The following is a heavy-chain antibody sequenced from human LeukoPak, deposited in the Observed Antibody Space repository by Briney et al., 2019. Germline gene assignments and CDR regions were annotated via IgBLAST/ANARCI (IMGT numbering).Heavy chain of an antibody. J-gene: IGHJ3*02. Sequence: GASVKVSCTASGYTFTSYGISWVRQAPGQGLEWMGWISAYNGNTNYAKKLQGRVTMTTDTSTSTAYMELRSLRSDDTAVYYCARADVRRTIFATGAFDIWGQGTMVTVSS. D-gene: IGHD1-14*01. CDR1: GYTFTSYG. CDR3: ARADVRRTIFATGAFDI. CDR2: ISAYNGNT. V-gene: IGHV1-18*01.